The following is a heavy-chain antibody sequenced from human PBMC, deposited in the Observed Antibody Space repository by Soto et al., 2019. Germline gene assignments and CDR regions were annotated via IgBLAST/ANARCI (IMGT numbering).Heavy chain of an antibody. V-gene: IGHV4-31*03. J-gene: IGHJ4*02. CDR1: GGSISSGDYY. Sequence: QVQLQESGPGLVKPSQTLSLTCTVSGGSISSGDYYWSWIRQHPGKGLEWIAYIYYRGSTYYSPSLKSRVTISVDTSKHQFSLKLYSVTAADTAVYYCAGVPIMITFGRAQNWGQGTLVTVSS. CDR2: IYYRGST. D-gene: IGHD3-16*01. CDR3: AGVPIMITFGRAQN.